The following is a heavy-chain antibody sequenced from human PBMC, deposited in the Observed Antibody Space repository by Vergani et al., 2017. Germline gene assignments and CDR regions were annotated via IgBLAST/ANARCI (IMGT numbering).Heavy chain of an antibody. CDR3: ARSIVSRNPPDYFDN. V-gene: IGHV4-59*01. CDR1: GGSLSGYY. Sequence: QVQLQESGPGLVRPSETLSLTCTVSGGSLSGYYWNWIRQTPGAGLEWIWYVADSGYFNYNPSLKTRVSMSSDTSNNQFSLMLSSVTVADTAVYYCARSIVSRNPPDYFDNWGQGTLVTVSS. D-gene: IGHD1-14*01. CDR2: VADSGYF. J-gene: IGHJ4*02.